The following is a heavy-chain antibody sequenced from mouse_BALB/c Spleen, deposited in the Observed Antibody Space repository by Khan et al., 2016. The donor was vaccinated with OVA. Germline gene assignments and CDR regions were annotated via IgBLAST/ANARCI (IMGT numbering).Heavy chain of an antibody. V-gene: IGHV5-6-5*01. Sequence: DVKLVESGGGLVKPGGSLKVSCAASGFTFSNYGMSWVRQTPEKRMDWVASISSGGNTYYIDRVNGRFTISRDNVRNILYLQMSSLRSEDTAMYYCARDYWFVYWGQGTLVTVSA. CDR3: ARDYWFVY. CDR1: GFTFSNYG. J-gene: IGHJ3*01. CDR2: ISSGGNT.